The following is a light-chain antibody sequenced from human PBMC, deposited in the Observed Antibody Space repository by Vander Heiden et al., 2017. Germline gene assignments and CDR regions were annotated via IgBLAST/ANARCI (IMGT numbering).Light chain of an antibody. J-gene: IGKJ2*01. CDR2: GAS. V-gene: IGKV3-20*01. Sequence: EIVLTQSPGTLSLSVRERVTLPCRASQSDSSSYLDWYQQKPGEAPRLLIYGASSRATGIPDRFSGSGSGTDFTLTISRLEPEDFAVYYCQQYGSSPLYTVGQGTKLEIK. CDR3: QQYGSSPLYT. CDR1: QSDSSSY.